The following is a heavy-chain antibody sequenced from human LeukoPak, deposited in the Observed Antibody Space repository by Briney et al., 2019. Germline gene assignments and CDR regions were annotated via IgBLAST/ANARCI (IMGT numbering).Heavy chain of an antibody. V-gene: IGHV3-64*01. D-gene: IGHD2-2*01. J-gene: IGHJ3*02. CDR2: ISTNGGSI. CDR1: RFTFSRYD. CDR3: ARTRTGAFDI. Sequence: GGSLRLSCAASRFTFSRYDIHWVRQAPGKGLEYVSVISTNGGSIYYANSVKGRFTISRDNSKNTLYLHMGNLRTEDMAVYYCARTRTGAFDIWGQGTMVSVSS.